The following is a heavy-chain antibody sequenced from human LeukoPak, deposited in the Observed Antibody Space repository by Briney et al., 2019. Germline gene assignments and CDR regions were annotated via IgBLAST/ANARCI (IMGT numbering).Heavy chain of an antibody. Sequence: GGSLRLSCAASGFTFSSYWMSWVRQALGKGLEWVANINEDGSEKSYVDSGKGRSTISRDNAKNSLYLQMNSLRAEDTAVYYCARRPYSISWYYFDYWGQGTLVTVSS. J-gene: IGHJ4*02. D-gene: IGHD6-13*01. CDR2: INEDGSEK. CDR1: GFTFSSYW. CDR3: ARRPYSISWYYFDY. V-gene: IGHV3-7*01.